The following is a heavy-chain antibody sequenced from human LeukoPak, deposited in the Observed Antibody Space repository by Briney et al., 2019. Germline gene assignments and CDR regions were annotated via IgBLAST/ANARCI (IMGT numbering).Heavy chain of an antibody. CDR2: INHSGST. V-gene: IGHV4-34*01. CDR1: AGSFSGYY. D-gene: IGHD3-10*01. CDR3: ARGLKITIVRGVTHPFDY. J-gene: IGHJ4*02. Sequence: SETLSLTCAVYAGSFSGYYWSWIRQPPGKGLEWIGEINHSGSTNYNPSLKSRVTISVDTSKNQFSLKLSSVSAADTAVYYCARGLKITIVRGVTHPFDYWGQGTLVTASS.